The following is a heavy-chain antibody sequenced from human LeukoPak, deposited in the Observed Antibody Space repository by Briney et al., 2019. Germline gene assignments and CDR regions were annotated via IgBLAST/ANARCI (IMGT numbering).Heavy chain of an antibody. D-gene: IGHD3-10*01. V-gene: IGHV4-34*01. J-gene: IGHJ4*02. CDR2: INHSGST. Sequence: PSETLSLTCSVSSGSISGYYWSWIRQPPGKGLEWIGEINHSGSTNYNPSLKSRVTISVDTSKNQFSLKLSSVTAADTAVYYCARRPRYYGSGSFDYWGQGTLVTVSS. CDR3: ARRPRYYGSGSFDY. CDR1: SGSISGYY.